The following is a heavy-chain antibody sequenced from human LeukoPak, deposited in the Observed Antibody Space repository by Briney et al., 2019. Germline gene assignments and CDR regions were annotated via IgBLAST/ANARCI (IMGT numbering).Heavy chain of an antibody. CDR2: LYWCDDK. J-gene: IGHJ5*02. D-gene: IGHD3-10*01. CDR1: GSAFTTRGGG. Sequence: ESGPTEVPLQQPLTLTCTISGSAFTTRGGGVCCIRQPPGKALEWLAVLYWCDDKLYSPVLKSRLTITKYTSKNQVVITMTNMNPVDTATYYCAHRGDITMVRGVSPIRGWFDPWGQGTLVTVSS. CDR3: AHRGDITMVRGVSPIRGWFDP. V-gene: IGHV2-5*01.